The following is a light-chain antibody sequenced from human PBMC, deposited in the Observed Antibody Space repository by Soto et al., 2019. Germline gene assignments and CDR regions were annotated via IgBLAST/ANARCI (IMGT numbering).Light chain of an antibody. CDR2: GAS. Sequence: EIVLTQSPGTLSLSPGERATLSCRASQSVSSSFLAWYQHKPGQAPRPLIYGASTRATGIPDRFSGSGSGTDFTLTISRLEPEDFAVYYCQQYGSSPPYTFGQGTKLEIK. CDR1: QSVSSSF. J-gene: IGKJ2*01. V-gene: IGKV3-20*01. CDR3: QQYGSSPPYT.